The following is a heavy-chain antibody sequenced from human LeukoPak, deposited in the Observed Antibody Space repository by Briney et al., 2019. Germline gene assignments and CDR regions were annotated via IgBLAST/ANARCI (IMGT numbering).Heavy chain of an antibody. V-gene: IGHV4-38-2*01. CDR3: ARRSLGTIDY. J-gene: IGHJ4*02. CDR2: IYHSGST. Sequence: KPSETLSLTCAVSGYSISSGYYWGWIRQPPGKGLEWIGSIYHSGSTYYNPSLKSLVTISVDTSKNQFSLKLSSVTAADTAVYYCARRSLGTIDYWGQGTLVTVSS. D-gene: IGHD3/OR15-3a*01. CDR1: GYSISSGYY.